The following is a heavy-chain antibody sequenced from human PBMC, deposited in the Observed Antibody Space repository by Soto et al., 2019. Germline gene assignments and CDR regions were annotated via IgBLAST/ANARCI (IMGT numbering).Heavy chain of an antibody. CDR1: GYTFTSYG. D-gene: IGHD1-1*01. J-gene: IGHJ4*02. Sequence: QVHLVQSGAEVKKPGASVKVSCKASGYTFTSYGITWVRQAPGQGLEWMGWISAHNGNTDYAQKFQGRVIVTRDTSTSTAYMELRGVRSDDTAVYYCARGRYGDYWGQGALVTVSS. V-gene: IGHV1-18*01. CDR3: ARGRYGDY. CDR2: ISAHNGNT.